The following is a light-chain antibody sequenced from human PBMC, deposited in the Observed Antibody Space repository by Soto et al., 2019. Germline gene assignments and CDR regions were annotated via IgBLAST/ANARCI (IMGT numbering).Light chain of an antibody. Sequence: ETVMTQSPATLSVSPGERATLSCRASQGVSSNLAWYQQKPGQAPRLLIYSASTRATGIPARFSGSGSGTEFTLTISSLQSEDFAVYYCQQSNNWPPITFGQGTKLEIK. CDR2: SAS. CDR3: QQSNNWPPIT. CDR1: QGVSSN. V-gene: IGKV3-15*01. J-gene: IGKJ2*01.